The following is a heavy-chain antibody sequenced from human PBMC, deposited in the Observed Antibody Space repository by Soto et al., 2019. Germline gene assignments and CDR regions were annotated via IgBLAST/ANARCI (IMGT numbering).Heavy chain of an antibody. D-gene: IGHD6-19*01. V-gene: IGHV3-23*01. CDR1: GFTFSSYA. J-gene: IGHJ4*02. CDR3: ASRSSGWYFDY. Sequence: PGGSLRLSCAASGFTFSSYAMNWVRQAPGKGLEWVSVISGRGGSTYYADSVKGRFTISRDNSKNTLYLQMNSLRAEDTAVYYCASRSSGWYFDYWGQGTLVTVSS. CDR2: ISGRGGST.